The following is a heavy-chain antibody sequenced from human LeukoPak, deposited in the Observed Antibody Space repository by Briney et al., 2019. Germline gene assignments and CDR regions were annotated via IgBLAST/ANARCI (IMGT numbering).Heavy chain of an antibody. D-gene: IGHD1-14*01. J-gene: IGHJ6*02. CDR1: EFTFRSCA. Sequence: QPGGSLRLSRAASEFTFRSCAMQWVRQAPGKGLEWVSGISDSGDRTFYAHSVKGRFTISRDNSKNTLYLQMNSLRAEDTAMYYCAKYLTAKGPPYALEDWGQGTTVTVSS. CDR2: ISDSGDRT. V-gene: IGHV3-23*01. CDR3: AKYLTAKGPPYALED.